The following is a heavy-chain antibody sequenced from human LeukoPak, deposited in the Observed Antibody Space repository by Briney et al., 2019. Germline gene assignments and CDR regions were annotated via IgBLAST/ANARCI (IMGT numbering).Heavy chain of an antibody. J-gene: IGHJ6*04. Sequence: SGTLSLTCAVSGGSISSYYWSWIRQPPGKGLEWIGYIYYSGSTNYNPSLKSRVTISVDTSKNQFSLKLSSVTAADTAVYYCAGGGSVAGWRWGKGTTVTASS. D-gene: IGHD6-19*01. CDR1: GGSISSYY. V-gene: IGHV4-59*01. CDR3: AGGGSVAGWR. CDR2: IYYSGST.